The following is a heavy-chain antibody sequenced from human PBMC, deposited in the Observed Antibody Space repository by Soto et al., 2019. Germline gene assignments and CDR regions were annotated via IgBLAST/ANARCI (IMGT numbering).Heavy chain of an antibody. CDR3: ARDGDGSGSYFPQALDY. J-gene: IGHJ4*02. Sequence: ASVKVSCKASGGTFSSYAISWVRQAPGQGLEWMGGIIPIFGTANYAQKFQGRVTITADESTSTAYMELSSLRSEDTAVYYCARDGDGSGSYFPQALDYWGQGTQVTVSS. V-gene: IGHV1-69*13. D-gene: IGHD3-10*01. CDR1: GGTFSSYA. CDR2: IIPIFGTA.